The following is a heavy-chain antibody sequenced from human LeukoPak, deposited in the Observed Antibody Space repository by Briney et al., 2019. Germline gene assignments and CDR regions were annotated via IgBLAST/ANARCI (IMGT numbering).Heavy chain of an antibody. J-gene: IGHJ4*02. Sequence: GGSLRLSCAASGFTFDDYGMSWVRQAPGKGLKWVSGINWNGGSTGYADSVKGRFTISRDNAKNSLYLQMNSLRAEDTALYYCARVGCSSTSCYKGIDYWGQGTLVTVSS. CDR2: INWNGGST. V-gene: IGHV3-20*04. CDR1: GFTFDDYG. CDR3: ARVGCSSTSCYKGIDY. D-gene: IGHD2-2*02.